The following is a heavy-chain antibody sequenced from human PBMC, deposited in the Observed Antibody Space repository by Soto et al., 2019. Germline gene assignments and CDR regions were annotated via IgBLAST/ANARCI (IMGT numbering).Heavy chain of an antibody. CDR3: ARDLPTSTRASDY. D-gene: IGHD3-10*01. J-gene: IGHJ4*02. CDR2: INPRGGST. CDR1: GYTFTRYY. Sequence: ASVKVSCKASGYTFTRYYIHWVRQASGQGLEWMGIINPRGGSTSYAQKFQGRVTMTGDTSTSTVYMELSSLRSEDTAVYYCARDLPTSTRASDYWGQGTLVTVSS. V-gene: IGHV1-46*01.